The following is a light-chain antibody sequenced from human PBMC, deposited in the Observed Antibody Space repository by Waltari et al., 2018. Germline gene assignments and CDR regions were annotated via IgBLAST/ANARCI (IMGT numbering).Light chain of an antibody. Sequence: SYELTQPTSVSVAPGQTASITCSGDKLGDKYACWYQQKPCQSPVLVINQDTKRPSGIPERCSGANSGNTATLTISGTQDIDGADYYGQAWDSSYARVFGGGTKLTVL. V-gene: IGLV3-1*01. CDR2: QDT. J-gene: IGLJ2*01. CDR3: QAWDSSYARV. CDR1: KLGDKY.